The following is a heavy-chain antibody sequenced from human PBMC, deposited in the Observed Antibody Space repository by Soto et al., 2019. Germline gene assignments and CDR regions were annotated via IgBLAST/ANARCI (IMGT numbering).Heavy chain of an antibody. CDR1: GFTFGSYS. V-gene: IGHV3-7*01. D-gene: IGHD2-15*01. CDR2: IKQDGSEK. J-gene: IGHJ6*03. Sequence: GVSLRLSCAASGFTFGSYSLRCVRQAPGKWLEWVANIKQDGSEKYYVDSVKVRFTISRDNAKNSLYLQMNSLRAEDTAVYYCARVIVVVVAAPTIHYYYYYMDVWGNGTTVTVSS. CDR3: ARVIVVVVAAPTIHYYYYYMDV.